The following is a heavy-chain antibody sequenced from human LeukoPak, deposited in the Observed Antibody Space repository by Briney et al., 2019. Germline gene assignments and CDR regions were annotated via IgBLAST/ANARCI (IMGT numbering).Heavy chain of an antibody. CDR2: ISSSSSYI. CDR3: ARDGDIVVVVAVNYFDY. J-gene: IGHJ4*02. Sequence: GRSLRLSCAASGFTFSSYSMSWVRQAPGKGLEWVSSISSSSSYIYYADSVKGRFTISRDNAKNSLYLQMNSLRAEDTAIYYCARDGDIVVVVAVNYFDYWGQGTLVTVSS. CDR1: GFTFSSYS. D-gene: IGHD2-15*01. V-gene: IGHV3-21*01.